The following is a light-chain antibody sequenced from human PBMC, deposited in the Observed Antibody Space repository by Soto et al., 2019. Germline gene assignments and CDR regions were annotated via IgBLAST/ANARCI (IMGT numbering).Light chain of an antibody. J-gene: IGLJ1*01. CDR1: SSDVGGYNY. Sequence: QLVLTQPRSVSGSPGQSVTISCTGTSSDVGGYNYVSWYQQHPGKAPKLMIYDVSKRPSGVPDRFSGSKSGNTASLTISGLQAEDEADYDCCSYAGSYTYVFGTGTQLTVL. CDR2: DVS. V-gene: IGLV2-11*01. CDR3: CSYAGSYTYV.